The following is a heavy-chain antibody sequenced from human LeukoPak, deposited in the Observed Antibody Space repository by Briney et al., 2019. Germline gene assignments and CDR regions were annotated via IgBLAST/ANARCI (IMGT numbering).Heavy chain of an antibody. CDR3: AKFYCSSTSCLPFDY. V-gene: IGHV1-18*01. J-gene: IGHJ4*02. D-gene: IGHD2-2*01. CDR1: GYTFTSYG. Sequence: ASVKVSCKASGYTFTSYGISWVRQAPGQGLEWMGWISAYNGNTNYAQELQGRVTMTTDTSTSTAYMELRSLRSDDTAVYYCAKFYCSSTSCLPFDYWGQGTLVTVSS. CDR2: ISAYNGNT.